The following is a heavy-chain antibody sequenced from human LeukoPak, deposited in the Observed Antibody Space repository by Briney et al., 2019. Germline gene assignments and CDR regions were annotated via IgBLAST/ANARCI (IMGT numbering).Heavy chain of an antibody. CDR2: IYYSAST. J-gene: IGHJ6*02. D-gene: IGHD5/OR15-5a*01. V-gene: IGHV4-39*07. Sequence: SETLSLTCTVPGGSISSSSYYWGCIRQPPGKGLEWIGSIYYSASTYYNPSLKSRVTISVDRSTHQFSLKLSSVTAADTAVYYCARCLAAGYYYYYGMDVRGQGPTVPVSS. CDR1: GGSISSSSYY. CDR3: ARCLAAGYYYYYGMDV.